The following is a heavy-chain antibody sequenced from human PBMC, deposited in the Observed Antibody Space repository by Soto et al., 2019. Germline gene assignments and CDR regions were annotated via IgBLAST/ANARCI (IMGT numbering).Heavy chain of an antibody. Sequence: GESLKISCKGSGYSFTSYWIGWVRQMPGKGLEWMGIIYPGDSDTRYSPSFQGQVTISADKSISTAYLQWSSLKASDTAMYYCARSEHVVVVAATPYYYSYGMDVSGQGTTVTVSS. CDR3: ARSEHVVVVAATPYYYSYGMDV. D-gene: IGHD2-15*01. CDR2: IYPGDSDT. V-gene: IGHV5-51*01. J-gene: IGHJ6*02. CDR1: GYSFTSYW.